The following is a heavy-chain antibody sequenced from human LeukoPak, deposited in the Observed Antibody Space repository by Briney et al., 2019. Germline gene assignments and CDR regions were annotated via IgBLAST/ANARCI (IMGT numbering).Heavy chain of an antibody. V-gene: IGHV1-8*01. J-gene: IGHJ3*02. D-gene: IGHD1-26*01. CDR1: GYTFTSYD. CDR3: ARDPYELGDAFDI. CDR2: MNPNSGNT. Sequence: ASVKVSCKASGYTFTSYDINWVRQATGQGLEWMGWMNPNSGNTGYAQKFQGRVTMTRDTSISTAYMELSRLRSDDTAVYYCARDPYELGDAFDIWGQGTMVTVSS.